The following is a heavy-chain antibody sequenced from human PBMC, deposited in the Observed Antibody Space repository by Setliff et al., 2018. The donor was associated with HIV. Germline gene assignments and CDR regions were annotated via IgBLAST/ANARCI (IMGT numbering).Heavy chain of an antibody. V-gene: IGHV4-59*01. Sequence: PSETLSLTCTVSGGSMNNYYWNWIRQTPGKGLEWIGYIYENAYAHYTVSLRSGVTVSMDTSKNQFSLTLRSVTAADRAVYYCARAQMHRGVVSWSLYYFDYWGQGALVTVSS. CDR1: GGSMNNYY. CDR2: IYENAYA. CDR3: ARAQMHRGVVSWSLYYFDY. J-gene: IGHJ4*02. D-gene: IGHD3-10*01.